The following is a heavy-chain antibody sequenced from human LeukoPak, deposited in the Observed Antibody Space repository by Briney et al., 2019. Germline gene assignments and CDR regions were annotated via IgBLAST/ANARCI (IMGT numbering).Heavy chain of an antibody. V-gene: IGHV3-21*01. D-gene: IGHD2-21*02. CDR3: ARDQVAAYCGGDCRGDFDY. CDR2: ISISSSYI. J-gene: IGHJ4*02. CDR1: GLTFSSYS. Sequence: GGSLRLSCAASGLTFSSYSMNWVRQAPGKGLEWVSSISISSSYIYYADSVKGRFTISRDNAKNSLYLQMNSLRAEDMAVYYCARDQVAAYCGGDCRGDFDYWGQGTLVTVS.